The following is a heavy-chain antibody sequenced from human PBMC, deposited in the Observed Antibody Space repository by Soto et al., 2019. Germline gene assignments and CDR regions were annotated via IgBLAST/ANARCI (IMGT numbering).Heavy chain of an antibody. V-gene: IGHV3-23*01. J-gene: IGHJ4*02. Sequence: GGSLRLSCTASGFNFTYNAMSWVRQAPGKGLQWVSTVSGNGENTYYAESVRGRFTISRDTSKNTLYLQMNSLRVEDTAVYYCACSSGYYYCLGYWGQGTLVTVSS. CDR3: ACSSGYYYCLGY. CDR2: VSGNGENT. D-gene: IGHD3-22*01. CDR1: GFNFTYNA.